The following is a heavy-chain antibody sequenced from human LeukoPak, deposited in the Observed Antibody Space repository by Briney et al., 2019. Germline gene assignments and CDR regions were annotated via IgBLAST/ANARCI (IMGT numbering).Heavy chain of an antibody. Sequence: GGSLRLSCGASGFTFSTYGMTWVRQAPGKGLEWVSYISSSGSTIYYADSVKGRFTISRDNAKNSLYLQMNSLRAEDTAVYYCAELGITMIGGVWGKGTTVTISS. V-gene: IGHV3-48*04. CDR2: ISSSGSTI. J-gene: IGHJ6*04. CDR3: AELGITMIGGV. D-gene: IGHD3-10*02. CDR1: GFTFSTYG.